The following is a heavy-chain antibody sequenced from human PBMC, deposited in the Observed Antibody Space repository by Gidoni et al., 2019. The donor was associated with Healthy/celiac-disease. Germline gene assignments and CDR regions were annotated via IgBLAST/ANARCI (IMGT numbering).Heavy chain of an antibody. V-gene: IGHV3-43*01. CDR2: ISWDGGST. J-gene: IGHJ4*02. CDR1: GFTFDDYT. D-gene: IGHD3-10*01. CDR3: AKDGESAFDY. Sequence: EVQLVESGGVVVQPGGSLRLSCAASGFTFDDYTMHWVRQAPGKGLEWVSLISWDGGSTYYADSVKGRFTISRDNSKNSLYLQMNSLRTEDTALYYCAKDGESAFDYWGQGTLVTVSS.